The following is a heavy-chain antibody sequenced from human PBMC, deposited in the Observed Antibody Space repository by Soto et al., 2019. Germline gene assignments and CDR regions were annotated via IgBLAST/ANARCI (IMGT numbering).Heavy chain of an antibody. V-gene: IGHV3-23*01. CDR2: IGGIGQYT. J-gene: IGHJ6*02. D-gene: IGHD3-16*01. CDR1: GFSFSNYA. CDR3: AKGGTSHIYGIDV. Sequence: PGGSLRLSCAPSGFSFSNYAMNWVRQAPGKGLEWVSIIGGIGQYTFYADSVKGRFTFSRDNSKNTMYLEMNNLRAEDTAIYFCAKGGTSHIYGIDVWDPGTTVAVSS.